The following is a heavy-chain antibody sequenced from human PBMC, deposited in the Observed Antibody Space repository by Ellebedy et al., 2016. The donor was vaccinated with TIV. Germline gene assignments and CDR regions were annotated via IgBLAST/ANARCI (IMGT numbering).Heavy chain of an antibody. Sequence: SVKVSXKASRGTFSSYAISWVRQAPGQGLEWMGGIIPIFGTANYAQKFQGRVTITADESTSTAYMELSSLRSEDTAVYYCARDGHCSSTSCYGDYYYGMDVWGQGTTVTVSS. V-gene: IGHV1-69*13. CDR3: ARDGHCSSTSCYGDYYYGMDV. J-gene: IGHJ6*02. CDR1: RGTFSSYA. D-gene: IGHD2-2*01. CDR2: IIPIFGTA.